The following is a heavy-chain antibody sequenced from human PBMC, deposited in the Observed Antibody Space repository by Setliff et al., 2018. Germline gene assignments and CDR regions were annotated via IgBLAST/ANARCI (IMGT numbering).Heavy chain of an antibody. V-gene: IGHV4-61*05. CDR3: ARYDSSGYSENYYFDY. CDR2: IYNSGSA. J-gene: IGHJ4*02. D-gene: IGHD3-22*01. CDR1: GASVSSNIYY. Sequence: SETLSLTCTVSGASVSSNIYYWGWIRQPPGRGLEWIGCIYNSGSAIYSPSLKSRVTISVDTSKNQFSLKVSSVTAADMAIYYCARYDSSGYSENYYFDYWGQGTLVTVSS.